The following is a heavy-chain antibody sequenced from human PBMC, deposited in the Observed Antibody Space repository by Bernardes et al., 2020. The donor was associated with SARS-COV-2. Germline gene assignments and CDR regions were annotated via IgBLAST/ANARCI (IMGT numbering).Heavy chain of an antibody. CDR3: ARDKGVIVATTFDY. J-gene: IGHJ4*02. V-gene: IGHV3-20*04. CDR2: INWNGGST. D-gene: IGHD5-12*01. Sequence: GGSLRLSCAASGFTFDDYGMSWVRQAPGKGLEWVSGINWNGGSTGYADSVKGRFTISRDNAKNSLYLQMNSLRAEDTALYYCARDKGVIVATTFDYWGQGTLVTVSS. CDR1: GFTFDDYG.